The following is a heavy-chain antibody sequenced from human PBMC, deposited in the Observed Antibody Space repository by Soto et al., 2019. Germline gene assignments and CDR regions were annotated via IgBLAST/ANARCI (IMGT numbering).Heavy chain of an antibody. V-gene: IGHV3-21*01. CDR3: ARIEVVVAATHYYYGMDV. J-gene: IGHJ6*02. Sequence: GGSLRLSCAASGFTFSSYSMNWVRQAPGKGLEWVSSISSSSSYIYYADSVKGRFTISRDNAKNSLYLQMNSLRAEDTAVYYCARIEVVVAATHYYYGMDVWGQGTTVPVPS. CDR1: GFTFSSYS. D-gene: IGHD2-15*01. CDR2: ISSSSSYI.